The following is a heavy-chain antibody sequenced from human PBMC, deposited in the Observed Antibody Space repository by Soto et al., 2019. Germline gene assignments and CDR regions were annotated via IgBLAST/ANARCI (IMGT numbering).Heavy chain of an antibody. CDR2: IFWDDDK. CDR3: THHGYYSYGMDV. V-gene: IGHV2-5*02. J-gene: IGHJ6*02. Sequence: QITLKESGPTLVRPTQTLTLTCTFSGFSLSTSGVGVGWIRQSPGKALEWLALIFWDDDKRYSPSLKSRLSIPKGTSKNQVVLTMTKMDTVDAGTYYCTHHGYYSYGMDVWGQGTTVTVSS. CDR1: GFSLSTSGVG.